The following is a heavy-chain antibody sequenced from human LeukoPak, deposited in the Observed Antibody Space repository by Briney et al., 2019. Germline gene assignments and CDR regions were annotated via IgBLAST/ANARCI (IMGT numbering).Heavy chain of an antibody. CDR1: GFTVSSNY. Sequence: GGSLRLSCAASGFTVSSNYMSWVRQAPGKGLEWVSVIYSGNSTYYADSVKGRFTISRDNAKNSLYLQMNSLRAEDTAVYYCAREGSSGWYGGTNYFDYWGQGTLVTVSS. CDR2: IYSGNST. CDR3: AREGSSGWYGGTNYFDY. D-gene: IGHD6-19*01. V-gene: IGHV3-53*01. J-gene: IGHJ4*02.